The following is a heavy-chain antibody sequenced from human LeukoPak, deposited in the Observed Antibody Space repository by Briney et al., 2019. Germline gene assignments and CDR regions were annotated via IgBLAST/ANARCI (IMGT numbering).Heavy chain of an antibody. J-gene: IGHJ4*02. D-gene: IGHD2-2*01. Sequence: PSETLSLTCTVSGGSISSGGYYWSWIRQHPGKGLEWIGYTYYSGSTYYNPSLKSRVTISVDTSKNQFSLKLSSVTAADTAVYYCARYCSSTSCYWGPNFDYWAREPWSPSPQ. CDR1: GGSISSGGYY. CDR2: TYYSGST. V-gene: IGHV4-31*03. CDR3: ARYCSSTSCYWGPNFDY.